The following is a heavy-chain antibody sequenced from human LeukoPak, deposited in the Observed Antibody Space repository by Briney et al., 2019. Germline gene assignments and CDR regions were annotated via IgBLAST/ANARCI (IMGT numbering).Heavy chain of an antibody. J-gene: IGHJ3*02. V-gene: IGHV4-38-2*02. CDR1: GYSISSGYY. CDR2: IYHSGST. D-gene: IGHD3-22*01. Sequence: PSETLSLTCTVSGYSISSGYYWGWIRQPPGKGLEWIGSIYHSGSTYYNPSLKSRVTISVDTSKNQFSLKLSSVTAADTAVYYCARDWVGYYDSSGYVSDAFDIWGQGTMVTVSS. CDR3: ARDWVGYYDSSGYVSDAFDI.